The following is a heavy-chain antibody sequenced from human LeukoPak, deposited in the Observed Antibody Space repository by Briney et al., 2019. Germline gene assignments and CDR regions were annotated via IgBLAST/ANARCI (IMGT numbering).Heavy chain of an antibody. CDR2: TSFDGSLT. CDR3: AREGYSSGRAAALDH. V-gene: IGHV3-30*03. CDR1: GFTSTNYA. D-gene: IGHD3-22*01. Sequence: GGSLRLSCAASGFTSTNYAMNWVRQAPGKELEWVGLTSFDGSLTYADSVKGRFSISRDSSKNTLYLQMNSLRTEDTAVYYCAREGYSSGRAAALDHWGQGTLVTVSS. J-gene: IGHJ4*02.